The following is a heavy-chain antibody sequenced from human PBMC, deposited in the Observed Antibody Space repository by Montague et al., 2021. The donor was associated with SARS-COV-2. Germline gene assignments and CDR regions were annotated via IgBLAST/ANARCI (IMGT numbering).Heavy chain of an antibody. CDR3: ARWDPQTLTLIGLRGKSASDY. Sequence: SETLSLTCAVYGGSFSDYYWTWIRQSPGKGLEWIAEINHSGTTNYKFNPSLRSRVTISVDTSKSQFSLKLSSVTAADTGVYYCARWDPQTLTLIGLRGKSASDYGGQGTLVTVSS. CDR1: GGSFSDYY. D-gene: IGHD4-23*01. J-gene: IGHJ4*02. V-gene: IGHV4-34*01. CDR2: INHSGTT.